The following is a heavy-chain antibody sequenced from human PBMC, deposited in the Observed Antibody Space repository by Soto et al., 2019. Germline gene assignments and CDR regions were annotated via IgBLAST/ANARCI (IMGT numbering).Heavy chain of an antibody. CDR2: IWYDGSNK. Sequence: GGSLRLSCAASGFTFSSYGMHWVRQAPGKGLEWVAVIWYDGSNKYYADSVKGRFTISRDNSKNTLYLQMDSLRAEDTALYYCAKDVAYSYGAPFDSWGQGTLVTVSS. V-gene: IGHV3-33*06. J-gene: IGHJ4*02. CDR1: GFTFSSYG. D-gene: IGHD5-18*01. CDR3: AKDVAYSYGAPFDS.